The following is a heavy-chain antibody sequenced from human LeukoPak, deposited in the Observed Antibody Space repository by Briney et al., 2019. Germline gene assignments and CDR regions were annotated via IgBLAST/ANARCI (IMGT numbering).Heavy chain of an antibody. Sequence: GGSLRHSCAASGSTLSRYSMNWVRQAPGKGLEWVSSISSSSSYIYYGDSVKGRFTISRDNAKNSLYLQINSLRAEDTAVYYCARGRNLYCSATSCYDFDYWGQGTLVTVSS. CDR3: ARGRNLYCSATSCYDFDY. D-gene: IGHD2-2*01. CDR1: GSTLSRYS. V-gene: IGHV3-21*01. CDR2: ISSSSSYI. J-gene: IGHJ4*02.